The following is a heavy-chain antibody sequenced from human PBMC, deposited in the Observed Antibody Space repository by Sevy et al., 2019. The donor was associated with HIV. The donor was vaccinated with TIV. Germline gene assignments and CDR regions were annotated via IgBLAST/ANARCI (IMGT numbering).Heavy chain of an antibody. CDR2: ISSSATTI. CDR1: GFTFSDFY. D-gene: IGHD3-16*01. V-gene: IGHV3-11*01. CDR3: ARGGWGTSFEKYIDY. J-gene: IGHJ4*02. Sequence: GGSLRLSCAASGFTSGFTFSDFYMIWIRQAPGKGLEWVSYISSSATTIYYADSVKGRFTISTDNAKNSVYLQMNSLRAEDTAVYYCARGGWGTSFEKYIDYWGQGTLVTVSS.